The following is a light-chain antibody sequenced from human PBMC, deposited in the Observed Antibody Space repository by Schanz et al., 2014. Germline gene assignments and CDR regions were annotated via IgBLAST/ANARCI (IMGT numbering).Light chain of an antibody. J-gene: IGKJ2*01. CDR2: GAS. CDR3: QQRSNWPQT. Sequence: ENVLTQSPGTLSLSPGERATLSCRASQSVIGNSLAWYQQRPGQAPRILIYGASSRATGIPERFSGSGSGTDFTLTISRLEPEDFAVYYCQQRSNWPQTFGQGTKLEIK. V-gene: IGKV3D-20*02. CDR1: QSVIGNS.